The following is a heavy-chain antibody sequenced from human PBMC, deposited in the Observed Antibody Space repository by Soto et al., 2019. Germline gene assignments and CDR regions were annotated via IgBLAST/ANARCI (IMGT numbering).Heavy chain of an antibody. Sequence: GGSLRLSCAASGFTFSSYGMHWVRQSPGKGLEWVAVISYDGSNKYYAGSVKGRFTISRDNSKNTLYLQMNSLRAEDTAVYYCAKLSFQTLAAGMDVWGQGTTVTVSS. J-gene: IGHJ6*02. CDR2: ISYDGSNK. CDR3: AKLSFQTLAAGMDV. CDR1: GFTFSSYG. D-gene: IGHD3-16*01. V-gene: IGHV3-30*18.